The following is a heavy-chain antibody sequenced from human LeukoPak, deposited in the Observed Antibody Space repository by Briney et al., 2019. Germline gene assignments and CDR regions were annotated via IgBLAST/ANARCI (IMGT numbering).Heavy chain of an antibody. CDR1: GGSISSSSYY. CDR2: IYYSGST. CDR3: ASYIVVVVAATSFYFDY. V-gene: IGHV4-39*01. J-gene: IGHJ4*02. D-gene: IGHD2-15*01. Sequence: SETLSLTCTVSGGSISSSSYYWGWIRQPPGKGLEWIGSIYYSGSTYYNPSLKSRVTISVDTSKNQFSLKLSSVTAADTAVYYCASYIVVVVAATSFYFDYWGQGTLVTVSS.